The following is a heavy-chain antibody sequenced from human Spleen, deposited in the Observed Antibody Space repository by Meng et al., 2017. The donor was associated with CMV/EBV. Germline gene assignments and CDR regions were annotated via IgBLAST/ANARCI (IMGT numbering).Heavy chain of an antibody. J-gene: IGHJ4*02. CDR3: ATDVEPGTIGLLF. D-gene: IGHD2-2*02. CDR2: IKQDGSET. CDR1: GFTFSDYA. V-gene: IGHV3-7*01. Sequence: GGSLRLSCAASGFTFSDYAMSWVRQAPGKGLEWVANIKQDGSETHCVDSVKGRFTISRDNAKNSLYLQMNSLRAEDTAVYYCATDVEPGTIGLLFWGQGTLVTVSS.